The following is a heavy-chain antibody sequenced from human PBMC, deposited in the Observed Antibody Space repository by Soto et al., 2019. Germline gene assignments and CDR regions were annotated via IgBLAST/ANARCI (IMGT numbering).Heavy chain of an antibody. D-gene: IGHD3-10*01. CDR3: TRGARMVRGVIKPHYYGMDV. CDR2: IRSKAYGGTT. Sequence: GGSLRLSCTASGFTFGDYAMSWFRQAPGKGLEWVGFIRSKAYGGTTEYAASVKGRFTISRDDSKSIAYLQMNSLKTEDTAVYYCTRGARMVRGVIKPHYYGMDVWGQGTTVTVSS. CDR1: GFTFGDYA. J-gene: IGHJ6*02. V-gene: IGHV3-49*03.